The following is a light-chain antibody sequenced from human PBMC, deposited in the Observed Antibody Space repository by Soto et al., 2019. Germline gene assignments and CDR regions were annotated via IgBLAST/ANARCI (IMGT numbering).Light chain of an antibody. CDR3: QQCYSSPRT. CDR1: QSISTY. J-gene: IGKJ1*01. Sequence: DILMTQSPSTLSASVGDRVTITCRASQSISTYLNWYQQKVGRAPTLLIYAASSLQSGVPSRFSGGGSGTDFTLTISSLQPEDFAMYFCQQCYSSPRTFGQGTKV. CDR2: AAS. V-gene: IGKV1-39*01.